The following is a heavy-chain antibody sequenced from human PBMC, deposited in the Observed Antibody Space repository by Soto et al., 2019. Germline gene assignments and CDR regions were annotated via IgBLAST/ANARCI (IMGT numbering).Heavy chain of an antibody. CDR2: IYYRGST. D-gene: IGHD5-12*01. Sequence: QVQLQEAGPGLVKPSQTLSLTCTVSGGSISSGGYYWSWIRPHPGKGLEWIGYIYYRGSTYYNPSHQSLVTISVDTSKNQVSLKLSSVTAAATAVYYWPRAPGGLHQKYFDCWGRGTLVTVSS. V-gene: IGHV4-30-4*08. CDR3: PRAPGGLHQKYFDC. J-gene: IGHJ4*02. CDR1: GGSISSGGYY.